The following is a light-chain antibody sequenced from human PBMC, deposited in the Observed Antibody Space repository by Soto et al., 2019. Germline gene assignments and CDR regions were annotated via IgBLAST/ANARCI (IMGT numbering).Light chain of an antibody. Sequence: EILLTQSPGTLSLSPGERATLSGRASQSVSSSYLAWYQQKPGQAPRLLIYGESSRATGIPDRFSGSGSGTDFTLTISRLEPEDFAVYYCQQYGSSITVGQGTRLEIK. J-gene: IGKJ5*01. V-gene: IGKV3-20*01. CDR3: QQYGSSIT. CDR2: GES. CDR1: QSVSSSY.